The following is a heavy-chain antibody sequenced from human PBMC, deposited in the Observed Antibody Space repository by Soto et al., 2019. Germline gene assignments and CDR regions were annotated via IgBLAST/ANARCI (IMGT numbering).Heavy chain of an antibody. J-gene: IGHJ5*01. Sequence: SQSRSLTWVLAAGSITSGAYACGWIRQPPWKGLEWIAYIYHSGSTYYSPSLKSRVTISVDRSKNQFSLKLSSVTAADTAVYYCARVADYYDSSGPNWFGPWGQGTTVTGSS. CDR3: ARVADYYDSSGPNWFGP. CDR1: AGSITSGAYA. CDR2: IYHSGST. D-gene: IGHD3-22*01. V-gene: IGHV4-30-2*01.